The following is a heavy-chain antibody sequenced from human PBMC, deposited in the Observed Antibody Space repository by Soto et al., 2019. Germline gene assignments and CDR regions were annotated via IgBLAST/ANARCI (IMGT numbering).Heavy chain of an antibody. Sequence: PGGSLRLSCAASGFTFNSYGRHWVRQGPGNGLEWVAFISYDSTKTYYADSVKGRFTVSSDNSDSALYVQMNSLTGEDTAVYYCARNRSPRSDFHYYSLDVWGQGTTVTVSS. D-gene: IGHD1-26*01. J-gene: IGHJ6*02. CDR2: ISYDSTKT. CDR3: ARNRSPRSDFHYYSLDV. CDR1: GFTFNSYG. V-gene: IGHV3-30*03.